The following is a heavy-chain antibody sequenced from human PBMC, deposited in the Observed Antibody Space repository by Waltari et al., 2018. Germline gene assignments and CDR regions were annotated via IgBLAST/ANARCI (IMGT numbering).Heavy chain of an antibody. Sequence: EVQLLESGGGLVQPGGSLRLSCAASGFTFNDYGINWVRQAPGKGLEWVSGVSGNGANTFYADSVKGRFVISRENSKNTVYLEMNSLRADDTAVYYCAKVRGIYYNYFFDFWGQGALVAVAS. CDR1: GFTFNDYG. CDR2: VSGNGANT. J-gene: IGHJ4*02. V-gene: IGHV3-23*01. D-gene: IGHD1-26*01. CDR3: AKVRGIYYNYFFDF.